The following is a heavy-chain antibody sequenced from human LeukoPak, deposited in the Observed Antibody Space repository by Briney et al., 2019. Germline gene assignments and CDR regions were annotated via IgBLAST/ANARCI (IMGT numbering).Heavy chain of an antibody. Sequence: GASVKVSCKASGYTFSDYYMHWVRQAPGQGLEWMGWISAYNGNTNYAQKLQGRVTMTTDTSTSTAYMELRSLRSDDTAVYYCARMVATWYYFDYWGQGTLVTVSS. J-gene: IGHJ4*02. D-gene: IGHD5-12*01. V-gene: IGHV1-18*04. CDR1: GYTFSDYY. CDR2: ISAYNGNT. CDR3: ARMVATWYYFDY.